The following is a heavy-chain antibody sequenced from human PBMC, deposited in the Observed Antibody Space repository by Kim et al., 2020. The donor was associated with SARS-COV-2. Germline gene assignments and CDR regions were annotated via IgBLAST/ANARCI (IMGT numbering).Heavy chain of an antibody. CDR1: GYTFTNHD. Sequence: ASVKVSCKTSGYTFTNHDINWVRQAAGQGLEYMGWMNPNTGKADYAQKFQGRLTMTRDTSISTAYMELIGLTSEDTAIYYCARDRCTNGVCSDAFDVWGQGTVITVSS. J-gene: IGHJ3*01. V-gene: IGHV1-8*01. D-gene: IGHD2-8*01. CDR3: ARDRCTNGVCSDAFDV. CDR2: MNPNTGKA.